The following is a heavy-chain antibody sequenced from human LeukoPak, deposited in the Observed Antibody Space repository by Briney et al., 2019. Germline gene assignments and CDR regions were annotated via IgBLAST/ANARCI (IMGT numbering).Heavy chain of an antibody. CDR1: GFAFSSYW. CDR2: IKQDGSEK. CDR3: ARPGDYDYVWGSYRIYYFDY. J-gene: IGHJ4*02. Sequence: GGSLRLSCAASGFAFSSYWMSWVRQAPGKGLEWVANIKQDGSEKYYVDSVQGRFTISRDNAKNSLYLQMNSLRAEDTAVYYCARPGDYDYVWGSYRIYYFDYWGQGTLVTVSS. D-gene: IGHD3-16*02. V-gene: IGHV3-7*03.